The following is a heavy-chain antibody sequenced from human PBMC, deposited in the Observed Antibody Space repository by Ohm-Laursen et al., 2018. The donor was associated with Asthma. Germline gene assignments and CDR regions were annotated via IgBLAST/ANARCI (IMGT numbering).Heavy chain of an antibody. CDR3: ARGFLGATAPYYFDY. Sequence: SLRLSCAASGFTFSSYGMHWVRQAPGKGLEWVAVISYDGSNKYYADSVKGQFTISRDNSKNTLYLQMNSLRAEDTAVYYCARGFLGATAPYYFDYWGQGTLVTVSS. D-gene: IGHD1-26*01. CDR1: GFTFSSYG. CDR2: ISYDGSNK. V-gene: IGHV3-30*03. J-gene: IGHJ4*02.